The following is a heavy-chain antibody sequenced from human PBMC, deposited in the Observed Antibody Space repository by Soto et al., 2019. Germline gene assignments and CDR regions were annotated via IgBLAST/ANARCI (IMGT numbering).Heavy chain of an antibody. J-gene: IGHJ4*02. CDR1: GFTFDDYA. Sequence: PGGSLRLSCAASGFTFDDYAMHWVRQAPDKGLEWVALISYDGSNQYYADSVKGRFTISRDNSKNTLFLQMNSLRADDTAVYYCAKDQASGQGSFDSWGQGTLVTVSS. CDR3: AKDQASGQGSFDS. V-gene: IGHV3-30*18. CDR2: ISYDGSNQ.